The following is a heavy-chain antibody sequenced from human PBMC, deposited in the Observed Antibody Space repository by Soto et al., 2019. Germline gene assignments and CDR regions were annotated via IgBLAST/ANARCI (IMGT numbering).Heavy chain of an antibody. Sequence: EVQLLESGGGLVQPGGSLRLSCAASGFTFNNYAMTWVRQAPGKGLEWVSAISGGGDTTSYADSVKGRFTVSRDGSKNTLYLQMSSLRAEDTALYYCAKGRGGSVSLTPLVDFWVQGTLVTVSS. D-gene: IGHD3-10*01. CDR2: ISGGGDTT. J-gene: IGHJ4*02. CDR3: AKGRGGSVSLTPLVDF. CDR1: GFTFNNYA. V-gene: IGHV3-23*01.